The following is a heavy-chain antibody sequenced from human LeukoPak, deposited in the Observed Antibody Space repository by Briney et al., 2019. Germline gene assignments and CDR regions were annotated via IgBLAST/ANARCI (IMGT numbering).Heavy chain of an antibody. CDR3: AAAEYSSSSGGY. V-gene: IGHV3-21*01. Sequence: GGSLRLSCAASGFTFSSQSMDWVRQAPGKGLEWVSSISSSSRDIYYADSVKGRFTISRDNAKNSLYLQMNSLRVEDTAVYYCAAAEYSSSSGGYWGQGTLVTVSS. D-gene: IGHD6-6*01. CDR1: GFTFSSQS. CDR2: ISSSSRDI. J-gene: IGHJ4*02.